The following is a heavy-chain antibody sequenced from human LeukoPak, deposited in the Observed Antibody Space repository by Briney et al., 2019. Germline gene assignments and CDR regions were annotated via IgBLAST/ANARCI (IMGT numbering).Heavy chain of an antibody. V-gene: IGHV3-74*01. CDR3: ARALAVAGTGGFDP. Sequence: GGSLRLSCAAAGFTFSNYAMSWVRHAPGKGLVWVSRINSDGSSTSYADSVKGRFTISRDNAKNTLYLQMNSLRAEDTAVYYCARALAVAGTGGFDPWGQGTLVTVSS. CDR1: GFTFSNYA. J-gene: IGHJ5*02. D-gene: IGHD6-19*01. CDR2: INSDGSST.